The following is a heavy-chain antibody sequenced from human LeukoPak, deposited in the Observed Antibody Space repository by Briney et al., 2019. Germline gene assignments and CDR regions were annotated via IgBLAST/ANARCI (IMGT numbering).Heavy chain of an antibody. J-gene: IGHJ4*02. CDR2: ISTNGDTT. V-gene: IGHV3-64D*06. CDR1: GFTFSNYP. Sequence: GGSLRLSCSASGFTFSNYPMHWVRQAPGKGLEYVLAISTNGDTTYYGDSVKGRFTISTYNSKNTLYLQMSSLRAEDTAVYYCVKEIAFYDYWGQGALVTVSS. CDR3: VKEIAFYDY. D-gene: IGHD2/OR15-2a*01.